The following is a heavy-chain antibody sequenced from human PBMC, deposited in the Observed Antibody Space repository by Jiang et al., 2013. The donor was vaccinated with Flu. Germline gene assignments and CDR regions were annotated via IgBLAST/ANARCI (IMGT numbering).Heavy chain of an antibody. V-gene: IGHV4-39*07. CDR2: IYYSGTT. Sequence: GLVKPSETLSLSCTVSGGSIISEKSYWGWIRQPPGKGLEWIGSIYYSGTTYYNPSLKNQVTISVDTSKKQFSLKLSSVTAADTAVYYCARAYLYYFDYWGQGTLVTVSS. D-gene: IGHD2/OR15-2a*01. J-gene: IGHJ4*02. CDR1: GGSIISEKSY. CDR3: ARAYLYYFDY.